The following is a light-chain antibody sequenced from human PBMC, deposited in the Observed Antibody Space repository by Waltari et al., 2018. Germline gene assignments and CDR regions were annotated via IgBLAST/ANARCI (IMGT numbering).Light chain of an antibody. J-gene: IGKJ3*01. V-gene: IGKV1-39*01. CDR1: QSISSY. Sequence: DIQMTQSPSSLSASVGDRVTITCRASQSISSYLNWYQQKPWKAPKLLIYAASRLQSGGPSRFSGSGSGTDFTLTISSLQPEDFATYYCQQSYSTPRTFGPGTKVDIK. CDR2: AAS. CDR3: QQSYSTPRT.